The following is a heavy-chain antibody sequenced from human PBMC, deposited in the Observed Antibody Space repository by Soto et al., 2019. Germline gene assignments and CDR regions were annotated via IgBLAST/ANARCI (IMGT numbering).Heavy chain of an antibody. Sequence: QVQLVQSGAEVKKPGASVKVSCKASGYTFTSYDINWVRQATGQGLEWMGWMNPNSGNTGYAQKFQGRVTIARNTSISTAYMELSSLRSEDTAVYYCARGINYYDSGDAAFDIWGQGTMVTVSS. CDR1: GYTFTSYD. J-gene: IGHJ3*02. V-gene: IGHV1-8*01. CDR3: ARGINYYDSGDAAFDI. CDR2: MNPNSGNT. D-gene: IGHD3-10*01.